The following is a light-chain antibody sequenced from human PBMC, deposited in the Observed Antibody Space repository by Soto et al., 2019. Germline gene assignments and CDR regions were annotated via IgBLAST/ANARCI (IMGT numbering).Light chain of an antibody. Sequence: MTQSPATLSVSPGERATLSCRASQSISSNLAWYQQKPGQAPRLLIYGASTRATGIPARFSGSGSGTEFTLTISSLQSEDFAVYYCQHYSTWPPEKFGQGTKVHIK. CDR3: QHYSTWPPEK. J-gene: IGKJ1*01. CDR1: QSISSN. CDR2: GAS. V-gene: IGKV3-15*01.